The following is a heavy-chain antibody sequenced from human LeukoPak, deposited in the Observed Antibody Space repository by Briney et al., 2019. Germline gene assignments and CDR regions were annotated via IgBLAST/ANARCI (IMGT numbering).Heavy chain of an antibody. CDR2: IIPIFGTA. CDR3: ARVGCTNGECTYYYGVDV. Sequence: PVASVKVSCKASGGTFSSYAISWVRQAPGQGLEWMGGIIPIFGTANYAQKFQGRVTITADESTSTAYMELSSLRSEDTAVYYCARVGCTNGECTYYYGVDVWGQGTTVTVSS. CDR1: GGTFSSYA. V-gene: IGHV1-69*01. J-gene: IGHJ6*02. D-gene: IGHD2-8*01.